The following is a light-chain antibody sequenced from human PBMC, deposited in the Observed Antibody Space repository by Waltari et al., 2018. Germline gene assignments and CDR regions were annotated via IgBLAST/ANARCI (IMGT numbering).Light chain of an antibody. Sequence: DIQMTQSPSTLSASVGDRVTITCRASQSISTWLAWYQQNPEKAPKLLIYKASDLESGVPSRFGGSGSGTEFTLTISSLQPDDFATYHCQQYYSSPWTFGRGTKVEI. CDR2: KAS. V-gene: IGKV1-5*03. J-gene: IGKJ1*01. CDR1: QSISTW. CDR3: QQYYSSPWT.